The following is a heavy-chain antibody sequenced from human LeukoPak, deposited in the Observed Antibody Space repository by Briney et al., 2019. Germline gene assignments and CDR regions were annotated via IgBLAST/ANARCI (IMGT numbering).Heavy chain of an antibody. CDR3: ARTPIYYFDNSGYYN. D-gene: IGHD3-22*01. CDR1: GGSFSDYY. CDR2: INHSGST. Sequence: SETLSLTCAVYGGSFSDYYWSWIRQPPGKGLEWIGEINHSGSTNYKPSLRSRVTISVDTSKNQFSLKLSSVTAADTAVYYCARTPIYYFDNSGYYNWGQGTLVTVSS. J-gene: IGHJ4*02. V-gene: IGHV4-34*01.